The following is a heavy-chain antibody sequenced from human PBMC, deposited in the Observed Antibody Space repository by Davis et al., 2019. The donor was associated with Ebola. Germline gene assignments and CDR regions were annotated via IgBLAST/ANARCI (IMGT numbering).Heavy chain of an antibody. J-gene: IGHJ6*02. D-gene: IGHD4-17*01. CDR2: ISSSSSYI. V-gene: IGHV3-21*01. CDR1: GFTFSSYS. CDR3: ARHDYGFGMDV. Sequence: GGSLRLSCAASGFTFSSYSMNWVRQAPGKGLEWVSSISSSSSYIYYADSVKGRFTISRDNSKNTLYLQMNSLRAEDTAVYYCARHDYGFGMDVWGQGTTVTVSS.